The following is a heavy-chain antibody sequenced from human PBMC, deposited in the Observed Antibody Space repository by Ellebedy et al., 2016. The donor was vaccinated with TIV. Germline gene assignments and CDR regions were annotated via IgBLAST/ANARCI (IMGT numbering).Heavy chain of an antibody. CDR2: INGDGSST. Sequence: GGSLRLSCTASGFTFSLYWMHWVRQAPGKGLVWVSRINGDGSSTSYADSVKGRFTISRDNAKNTLYLQMNSLRAEDTAVYYCAKVSIGGSWYWDYFDYWGQGTLVTVSS. D-gene: IGHD6-13*01. CDR1: GFTFSLYW. CDR3: AKVSIGGSWYWDYFDY. J-gene: IGHJ4*02. V-gene: IGHV3-74*01.